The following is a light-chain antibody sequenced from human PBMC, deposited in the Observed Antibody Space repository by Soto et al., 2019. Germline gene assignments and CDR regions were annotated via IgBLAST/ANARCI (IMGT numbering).Light chain of an antibody. CDR3: QSYDSGLSGSV. CDR1: SSNIGADYD. V-gene: IGLV1-40*01. Sequence: QSVLTQPPSVSGAPGQRVTISCTGSSSNIGADYDVHWYQQIPGTAPKFLIYGNNNRPSGVPDRFSGSKSGTSASLAITGLQAEDEADYYCQSYDSGLSGSVFGTGTKSPS. CDR2: GNN. J-gene: IGLJ1*01.